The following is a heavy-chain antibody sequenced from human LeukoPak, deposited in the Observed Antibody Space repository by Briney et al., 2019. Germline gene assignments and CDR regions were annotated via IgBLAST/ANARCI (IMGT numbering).Heavy chain of an antibody. Sequence: SETLSLTCTVSGYSISSGYYWGWIRQPPGKGREWIGSIYHSGSTYYNPSLKSRVTISVDTSKNQFSLKLSSVTAADTAVYYCARESRNYDYYYYYMDVWGKGTTVTVSS. CDR2: IYHSGST. CDR3: ARESRNYDYYYYYMDV. J-gene: IGHJ6*03. D-gene: IGHD1-14*01. CDR1: GYSISSGYY. V-gene: IGHV4-38-2*02.